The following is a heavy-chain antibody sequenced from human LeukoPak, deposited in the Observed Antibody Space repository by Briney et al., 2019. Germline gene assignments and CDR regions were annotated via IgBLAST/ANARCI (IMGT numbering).Heavy chain of an antibody. J-gene: IGHJ4*02. CDR3: ASAVYYDFWSDLYYFDY. D-gene: IGHD3-3*01. V-gene: IGHV4-39*07. CDR2: SYYSGNT. Sequence: SETLSLTCTVSGGSISSSSYYWGWIRQPPGKGLEWIGSSYYSGNTYYNPSLKSRVTISVDTSKNQFSLKLRSVTAADTAVYYCASAVYYDFWSDLYYFDYWGQGTLVTVSS. CDR1: GGSISSSSYY.